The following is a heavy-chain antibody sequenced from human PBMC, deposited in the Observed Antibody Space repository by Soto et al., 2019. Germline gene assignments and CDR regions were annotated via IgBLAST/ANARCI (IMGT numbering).Heavy chain of an antibody. CDR3: AKGKYYDSSGLYYPED. J-gene: IGHJ4*02. CDR1: GFIFDSYA. V-gene: IGHV3-30*18. CDR2: ISYDGSKK. Sequence: VGSLRLSCVASGFIFDSYAFYWVRQAPGKGLEWVAIISYDGSKKYYSDSVKGRFTISRDDSKNTLYLQVASLRTEDTAFYYCAKGKYYDSSGLYYPEDWGLGTLVTVSS. D-gene: IGHD3-22*01.